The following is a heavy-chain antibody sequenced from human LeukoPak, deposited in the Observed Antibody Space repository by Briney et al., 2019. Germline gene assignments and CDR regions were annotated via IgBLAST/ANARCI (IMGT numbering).Heavy chain of an antibody. CDR1: GFTFSSYS. J-gene: IGHJ4*02. V-gene: IGHV3-21*01. CDR3: ARDQHPQKYGKLLRGTAAFDY. CDR2: ISSSSSYI. D-gene: IGHD2-15*01. Sequence: GGSLRLSFAASGFTFSSYSMNWVRQAPGKGLEWVSSISSSSSYIYYADSVKGRFTISRDNAKNSLYLQMNSLRAEDTAVYYCARDQHPQKYGKLLRGTAAFDYWGQGTLVTVSS.